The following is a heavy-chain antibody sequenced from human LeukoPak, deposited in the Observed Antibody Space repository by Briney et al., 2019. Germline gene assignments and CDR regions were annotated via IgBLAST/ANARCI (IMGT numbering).Heavy chain of an antibody. CDR2: IKSKTDGGTT. Sequence: GGSLRLSCAASGFTFSNAWMSWVRQAPGKGLEWVGCIKSKTDGGTTDYAAPVKGRFTISRDDSKNTLYLQMNSLKTEDTAVYYCTTNPGPFQHWGQGTLVTVSS. J-gene: IGHJ1*01. CDR1: GFTFSNAW. V-gene: IGHV3-15*01. CDR3: TTNPGPFQH.